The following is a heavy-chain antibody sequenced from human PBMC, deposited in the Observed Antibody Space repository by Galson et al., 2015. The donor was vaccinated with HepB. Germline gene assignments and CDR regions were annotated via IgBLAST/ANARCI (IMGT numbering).Heavy chain of an antibody. CDR1: GVSISGGQYY. D-gene: IGHD2-8*01. CDR3: ARPLVLNGRFTPGVGPFHI. J-gene: IGHJ3*02. CDR2: IYYGGRS. Sequence: LSLSCAVSGVSISGGQYYWGWIRQSPKKRLEWIGSIYYGGRSYFSPSFQSRVAMSVDTSKNQLSLTLSSVTAADTAVYYCARPLVLNGRFTPGVGPFHIWGHGTMVTVSA. V-gene: IGHV4-39*01.